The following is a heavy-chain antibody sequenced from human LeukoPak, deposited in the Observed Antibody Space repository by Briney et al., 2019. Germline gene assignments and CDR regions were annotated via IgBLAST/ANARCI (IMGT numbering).Heavy chain of an antibody. CDR2: INHSGST. Sequence: SETLSLTCAVYGGSFSGYYWSWIRQPPGKGLEWIGEINHSGSTYYNPSLKSRVTISVDTSKNQFSLKLSSVTAADTAVYYCAREEDDGSQNYYYYGMDVWGQGTTVTVSS. CDR1: GGSFSGYY. J-gene: IGHJ6*02. V-gene: IGHV4-34*01. CDR3: AREEDDGSQNYYYYGMDV. D-gene: IGHD5-24*01.